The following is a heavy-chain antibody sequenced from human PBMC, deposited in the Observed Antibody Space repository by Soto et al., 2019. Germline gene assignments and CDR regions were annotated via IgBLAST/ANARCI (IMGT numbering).Heavy chain of an antibody. J-gene: IGHJ4*02. CDR2: IYHSGST. Sequence: QVHLQESGPGLVKPSGALSLTCAVSGGSISSNNWWIWVRQPPGKGLEWIGEIYHSGSTGYNPSFKSRGTISLDKSKNQFSLKLSFVTAADTAVYYCAGRRDGSGSLDYWGQGTLLTVSS. CDR1: GGSISSNNW. D-gene: IGHD3-10*01. CDR3: AGRRDGSGSLDY. V-gene: IGHV4-4*02.